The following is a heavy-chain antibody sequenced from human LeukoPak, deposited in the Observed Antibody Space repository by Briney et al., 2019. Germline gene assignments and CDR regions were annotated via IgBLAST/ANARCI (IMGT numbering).Heavy chain of an antibody. Sequence: PSETLSLTCSVSGDSISSYFWAWIRQPPGKGLEWIGYVCYNGTTNYNPSLRNRVAISIDTSKNQFSLKLNSATAADTAVYYCASQNGEYSSSYWGQGTLVTVSS. V-gene: IGHV4-59*01. D-gene: IGHD6-13*01. J-gene: IGHJ4*02. CDR3: ASQNGEYSSSY. CDR1: GDSISSYF. CDR2: VCYNGTT.